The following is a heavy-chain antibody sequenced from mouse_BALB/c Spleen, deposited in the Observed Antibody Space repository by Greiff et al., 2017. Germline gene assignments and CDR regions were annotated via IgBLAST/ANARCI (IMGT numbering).Heavy chain of an antibody. V-gene: IGHV5-9-4*01. D-gene: IGHD1-1*01. CDR2: ISSGGSYT. J-gene: IGHJ3*01. CDR1: GFTFSSYA. CDR3: ARIPLTTGFAY. Sequence: DVMLVESGGGLVKPGGSLKLSCAASGFTFSSYAMSWVRQSPEKRLEWVAEISSGGSYTYYPDTVTGRFTISRDNAKNTLYLEMSSLRSEDTAMYYCARIPLTTGFAYWGQGTLVTVSA.